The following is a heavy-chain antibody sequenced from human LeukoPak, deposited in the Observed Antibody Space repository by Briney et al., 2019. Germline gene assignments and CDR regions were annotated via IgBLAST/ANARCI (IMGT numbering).Heavy chain of an antibody. J-gene: IGHJ5*02. CDR2: MNPNSGNT. Sequence: GASVKVSCKASGYTFTSYDINWVRQATGQGLEWMGWMNPNSGNTGYAQKFQGRVTMTRNTSISTAYMELSSLRSEDTAVYYCARGRTKQLVRGGGHDWFDPWGQGTLVTVSS. D-gene: IGHD6-13*01. CDR3: ARGRTKQLVRGGGHDWFDP. V-gene: IGHV1-8*01. CDR1: GYTFTSYD.